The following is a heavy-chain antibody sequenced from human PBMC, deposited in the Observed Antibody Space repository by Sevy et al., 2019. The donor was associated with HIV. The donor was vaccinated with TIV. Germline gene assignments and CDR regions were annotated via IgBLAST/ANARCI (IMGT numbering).Heavy chain of an antibody. CDR2: IYYSGST. CDR1: GGSISSGDYY. V-gene: IGHV4-30-4*01. J-gene: IGHJ3*02. CDR3: ARCATQAARRTTYDAFDI. D-gene: IGHD6-6*01. Sequence: PSETLSLTCTVSGGSISSGDYYWSWIRQPPGKGLEWIGYIYYSGSTYYNPSLKSRVTISVDTSKNQFSLKLSSVTAADTAVYYCARCATQAARRTTYDAFDIWGQGTMVTVSS.